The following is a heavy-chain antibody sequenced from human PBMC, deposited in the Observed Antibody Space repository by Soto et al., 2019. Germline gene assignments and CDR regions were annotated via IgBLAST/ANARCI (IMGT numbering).Heavy chain of an antibody. CDR3: AKVGPRVYPAYYNFRSGAGDF. D-gene: IGHD3-3*01. CDR1: GFMFSYYG. V-gene: IGHV3-30*18. Sequence: PGGSLRLSCAASGFMFSYYGMHWVRQAPGKGLEWVAVISYDGNKKYYADSVKGRFNISRDNSKNTVFLEMNSLRAEDTAVYFCAKVGPRVYPAYYNFRSGAGDFWGQGTLVTVSS. J-gene: IGHJ4*02. CDR2: ISYDGNKK.